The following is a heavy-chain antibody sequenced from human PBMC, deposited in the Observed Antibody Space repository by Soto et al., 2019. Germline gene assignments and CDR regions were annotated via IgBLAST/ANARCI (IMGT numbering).Heavy chain of an antibody. CDR1: GYTFTGYY. CDR3: ARDLVYSSSSMPDY. D-gene: IGHD6-6*01. Sequence: SVKVSCKASGYTFTGYYMHWVRQAPGQGLEWMGWINPNSGGTNYAQKFQGGVTMTRDTSISTAYMELSRLRSDDTAVYYCARDLVYSSSSMPDYWGQGTLVTVSS. V-gene: IGHV1-2*02. CDR2: INPNSGGT. J-gene: IGHJ4*02.